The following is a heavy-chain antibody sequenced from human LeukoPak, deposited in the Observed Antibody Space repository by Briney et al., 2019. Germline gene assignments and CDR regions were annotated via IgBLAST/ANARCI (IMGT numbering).Heavy chain of an antibody. CDR2: INPNSGGT. CDR3: ARDSLYDSSGYYVPDDAFDI. V-gene: IGHV1-2*02. CDR1: GYTFTGYY. D-gene: IGHD3-22*01. J-gene: IGHJ3*02. Sequence: ASVKVSCKASGYTFTGYYMHWVRQAPGQGLEWMGWINPNSGGTNYAQKLQGRVTMTTDTSTSTAYMELRSLRSDDTAVYYCARDSLYDSSGYYVPDDAFDIWGQGTVVTVSS.